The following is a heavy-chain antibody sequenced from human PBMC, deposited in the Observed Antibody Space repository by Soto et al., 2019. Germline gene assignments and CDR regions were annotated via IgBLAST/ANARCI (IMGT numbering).Heavy chain of an antibody. J-gene: IGHJ6*02. CDR1: GFAFSTYA. CDR3: AKVTKRAAAGRYEYYKYGMDV. Sequence: EVLLVESGGGLVQPGGSLRLSCAASGFAFSTYAMTWVRQAPGKGLEWVSVISGSGGSSYYAASVKGRFTISRDNSKNTLYLQMNGLRAEDTALYYCAKVTKRAAAGRYEYYKYGMDVWGQGTTVTVSS. CDR2: ISGSGGSS. V-gene: IGHV3-23*04. D-gene: IGHD6-13*01.